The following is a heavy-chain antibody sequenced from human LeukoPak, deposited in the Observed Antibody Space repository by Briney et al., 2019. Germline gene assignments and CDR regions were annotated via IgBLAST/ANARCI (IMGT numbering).Heavy chain of an antibody. CDR1: GFTFSSYA. CDR3: AKDMTTVTTTLDY. D-gene: IGHD4-17*01. CDR2: ISGSGGST. V-gene: IGHV3-23*01. Sequence: GGSLRLSCAASGFTFSSYAMSWVRQAPGKGLEWVSVISGSGGSTSYADSVKGRFTISRGNSKNTLYLQMNSLRAEDTAVYYCAKDMTTVTTTLDYWGQGTLVTVSS. J-gene: IGHJ4*02.